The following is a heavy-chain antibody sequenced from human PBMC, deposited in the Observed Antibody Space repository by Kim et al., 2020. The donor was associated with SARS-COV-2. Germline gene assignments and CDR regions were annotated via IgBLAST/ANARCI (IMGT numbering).Heavy chain of an antibody. CDR2: TKQDESEK. Sequence: GGSLRLSCAVSGFTFSTYWMSWARQAPGKGLEWVANTKQDESEKYYVDSVKGRFTISRDNAKNSLYLQMNSLRAEDTAVYYCARDREGAPLDYWGQGTLVTVSS. CDR3: ARDREGAPLDY. CDR1: GFTFSTYW. J-gene: IGHJ4*02. D-gene: IGHD1-26*01. V-gene: IGHV3-7*03.